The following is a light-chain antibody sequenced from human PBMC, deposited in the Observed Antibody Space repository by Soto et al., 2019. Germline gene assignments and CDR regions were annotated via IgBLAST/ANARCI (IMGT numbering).Light chain of an antibody. CDR3: QQYYSYWWT. CDR1: QSISTW. Sequence: DIQMTQSPSTLSASVGDRVTITCRASQSISTWLAWYQQKPGKAPKVLIYKASSLQSGVPLRFSGSGSGTEFTLTIRSLQPDDFATYYCQQYYSYWWTFGQGTKVEIK. CDR2: KAS. V-gene: IGKV1-5*03. J-gene: IGKJ1*01.